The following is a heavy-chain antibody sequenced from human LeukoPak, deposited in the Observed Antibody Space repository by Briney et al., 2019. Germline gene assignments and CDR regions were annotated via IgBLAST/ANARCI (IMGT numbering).Heavy chain of an antibody. CDR2: MNPNSGNT. J-gene: IGHJ6*03. CDR3: ARAYDSSGRYYYYMDV. D-gene: IGHD3-22*01. CDR1: GYTFTSYD. Sequence: GASVKVSCKASGYTFTSYDINWVRQATGQGLEWMGWMNPNSGNTGYAQKFQGRVTITRNTSISTAYMELSSLRSEDTAVYYCARAYDSSGRYYYYMDVWGKGTTVTVSS. V-gene: IGHV1-8*03.